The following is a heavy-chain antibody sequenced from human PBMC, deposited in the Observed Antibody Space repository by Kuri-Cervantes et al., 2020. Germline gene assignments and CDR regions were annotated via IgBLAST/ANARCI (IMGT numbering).Heavy chain of an antibody. CDR1: GFTFSSYS. V-gene: IGHV3-48*02. CDR3: AREVGTVRYFDWLHYYYYGMDV. Sequence: GGSLRLSCAASGFTFSSYSMNWVRQAPGKGLEWVSYISSSSSTIYYADSVKGRFTISRDNAKNSLYLQMNSLRDEDTAVYYCAREVGTVRYFDWLHYYYYGMDVWGQGTTVTSP. D-gene: IGHD3-9*01. CDR2: ISSSSSTI. J-gene: IGHJ6*02.